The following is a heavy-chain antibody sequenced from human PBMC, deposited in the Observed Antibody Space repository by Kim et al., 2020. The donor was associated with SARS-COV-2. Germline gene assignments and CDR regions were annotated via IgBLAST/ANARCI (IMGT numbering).Heavy chain of an antibody. D-gene: IGHD6-19*01. CDR2: ISGSGGST. J-gene: IGHJ4*02. CDR1: GFTFSSYA. Sequence: GGSLRLSCAASGFTFSSYAMSWVRQAPGKGLEWVSAISGSGGSTYYADSVKGRFTISRDNPKNTLYLQMNSLRAEDTAVYYCIAVAGTGDFAYWGQGNLVTVSS. V-gene: IGHV3-23*01. CDR3: IAVAGTGDFAY.